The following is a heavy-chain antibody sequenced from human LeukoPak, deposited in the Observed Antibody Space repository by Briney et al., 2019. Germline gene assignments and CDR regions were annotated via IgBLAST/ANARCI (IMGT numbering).Heavy chain of an antibody. CDR2: ISSGSSYI. V-gene: IGHV3-21*01. CDR1: GFTFNIYS. Sequence: PGGSLRLSCGASGFTFNIYSMNWVRQAPGKGLEWVSSISSGSSYIYHADSVKGRFTISRDNAKNSLYLQMNSLRAEDTAVYYCARDLRLDYWGQGTLVTVSS. CDR3: ARDLRLDY. J-gene: IGHJ4*02.